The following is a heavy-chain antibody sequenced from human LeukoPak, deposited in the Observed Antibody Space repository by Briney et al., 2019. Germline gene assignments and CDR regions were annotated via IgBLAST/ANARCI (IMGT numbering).Heavy chain of an antibody. J-gene: IGHJ4*02. Sequence: GGSLRLSCAASGFTVSSDYMSWVRQAPGKGLEWVPVMYNGGSTCYADSVKGRFTISRDNAKNTLYLQMNSLRAADTAVYYCARDKGTSYLSSFDYWGQGTLVTVSS. V-gene: IGHV3-53*05. CDR2: MYNGGST. CDR1: GFTVSSDY. CDR3: ARDKGTSYLSSFDY. D-gene: IGHD6-6*01.